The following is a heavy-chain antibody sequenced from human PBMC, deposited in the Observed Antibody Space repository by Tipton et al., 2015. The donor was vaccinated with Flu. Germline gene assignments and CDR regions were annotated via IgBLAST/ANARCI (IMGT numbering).Heavy chain of an antibody. Sequence: QLVQSGAEVKKPGSSVKVSCKTSGDTFSRNAVSWVRQAPGQGLEWMGGIIPIFVTPKYAQKFRGRVTITADESTTTTYMELSSLRSEDTAFYYCAKAGSKTIFGVVTPFYFYGLDVWGQGTTVTVSS. J-gene: IGHJ6*02. CDR2: IIPIFVTP. CDR1: GDTFSRNA. CDR3: AKAGSKTIFGVVTPFYFYGLDV. V-gene: IGHV1-69*01. D-gene: IGHD3-3*01.